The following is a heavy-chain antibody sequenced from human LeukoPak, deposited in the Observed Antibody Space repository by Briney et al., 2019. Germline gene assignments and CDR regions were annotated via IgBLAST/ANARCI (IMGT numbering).Heavy chain of an antibody. V-gene: IGHV1-18*01. CDR1: GYTFTSYA. J-gene: IGHJ5*02. Sequence: AASVKVSCKASGYTFTSYAMHWVRQAPGQRLEWMGWISAYNGNTNYAQKLQGRVTMTTDTSTSTAYMELRSLRSDDTAVYYCAREASEVRGVISLGNWFDPWGQGTLVTVSS. D-gene: IGHD3-10*01. CDR2: ISAYNGNT. CDR3: AREASEVRGVISLGNWFDP.